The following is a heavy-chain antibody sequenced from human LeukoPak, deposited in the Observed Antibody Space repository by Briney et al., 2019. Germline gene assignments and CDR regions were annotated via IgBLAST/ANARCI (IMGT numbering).Heavy chain of an antibody. D-gene: IGHD3-22*01. V-gene: IGHV3-21*01. CDR3: ARAEQRYYYDTSGLRLPDY. CDR1: GFTFSSCS. Sequence: GGSLRLSCAASGFTFSSCSMNWVRQAPGKGLEWVSSISSTSSYISYTDSVKGRFTISRDNAKNSLYLQMNSLRAEGTAVYYCARAEQRYYYDTSGLRLPDYWGQGTLVTVSS. CDR2: ISSTSSYI. J-gene: IGHJ4*02.